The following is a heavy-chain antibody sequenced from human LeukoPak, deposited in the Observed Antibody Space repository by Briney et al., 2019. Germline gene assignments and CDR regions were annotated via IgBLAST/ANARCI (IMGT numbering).Heavy chain of an antibody. J-gene: IGHJ4*02. CDR3: TRDRGAYNLYDY. CDR1: GFTFDDYA. V-gene: IGHV3-49*03. Sequence: GGSLRLSCTASGFTFDDYAMSWIRQAPGKGLEWVGFIRSKAYGETADYAASVKGRFTISRDDSKAIAYLQMNSLKTEDTAVYHCTRDRGAYNLYDYWGQGTLVTVSS. CDR2: IRSKAYGETA. D-gene: IGHD1-1*01.